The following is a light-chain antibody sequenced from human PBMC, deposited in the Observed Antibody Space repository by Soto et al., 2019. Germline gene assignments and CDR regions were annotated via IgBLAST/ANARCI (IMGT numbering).Light chain of an antibody. Sequence: DIQMTQSPSSVSASVGDRVTVTCRASQGISSWLAWYQKKPGKAPKLLIYAASSLQSGVPSRFSGSGSGTDFTLTISSLQPEDCAIYFCQQANSFPITFGQGTRL. CDR3: QQANSFPIT. J-gene: IGKJ5*01. V-gene: IGKV1-12*01. CDR2: AAS. CDR1: QGISSW.